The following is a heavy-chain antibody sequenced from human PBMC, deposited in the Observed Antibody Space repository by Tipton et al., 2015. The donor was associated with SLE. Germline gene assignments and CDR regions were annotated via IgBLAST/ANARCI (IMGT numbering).Heavy chain of an antibody. CDR2: TYYRSKWYN. CDR3: ARASNLLEPDDAFDI. Sequence: GLVKPSQTLSLTCAISGDSVSSNSAAWNWIRQSPSRGLEWLGKTYYRSKWYNDYAVSVQSRISINPDTSKNQFSLQLKSVTPEDTAVYYCARASNLLEPDDAFDIWGQGTMVTVSS. D-gene: IGHD1-1*01. CDR1: GDSVSSNSAA. J-gene: IGHJ3*02. V-gene: IGHV6-1*01.